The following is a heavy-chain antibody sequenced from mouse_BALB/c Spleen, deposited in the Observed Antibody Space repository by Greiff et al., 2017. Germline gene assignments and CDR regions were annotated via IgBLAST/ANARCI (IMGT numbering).Heavy chain of an antibody. D-gene: IGHD2-14*01. CDR1: GYTFTDYE. Sequence: QVQLKESGAELVRPGASVTLSCKASGYTFTDYEMHWVKQTPVHGLEWIGAIDPETGGTAYNQKFKGKATLTADKSSSTAYMELRSLTSEDSAVYYCTYRYLYYFDYWGQGTTLTVAS. J-gene: IGHJ2*01. V-gene: IGHV1-15*01. CDR2: IDPETGGT. CDR3: TYRYLYYFDY.